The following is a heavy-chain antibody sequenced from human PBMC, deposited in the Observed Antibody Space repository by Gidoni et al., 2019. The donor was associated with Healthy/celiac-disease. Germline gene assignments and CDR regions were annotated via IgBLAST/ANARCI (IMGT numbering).Heavy chain of an antibody. D-gene: IGHD6-19*01. CDR1: GYTFTSYY. Sequence: QVQLVQSGAEVKKPGASVKVSCKASGYTFTSYYMHWVRQAPGQGLEWMGIINPSGGSTSYAQKFQGRVTMTRDTSTSTVYMELSSLRSEDTAVYYCARVRIAVAGDYYYYGMDVWGQGTTVTVSS. CDR2: INPSGGST. CDR3: ARVRIAVAGDYYYYGMDV. V-gene: IGHV1-46*01. J-gene: IGHJ6*02.